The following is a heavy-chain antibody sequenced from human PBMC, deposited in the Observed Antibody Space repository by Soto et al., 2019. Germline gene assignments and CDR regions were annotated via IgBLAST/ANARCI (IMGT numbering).Heavy chain of an antibody. J-gene: IGHJ4*02. V-gene: IGHV3-21*01. CDR3: ATYPYSMVRGVITHY. CDR2: ISSSSSYI. CDR1: GFTFSSYS. D-gene: IGHD3-10*01. Sequence: EVQLVESGGGLFKPGWSLRLSCADSGFTFSSYSMNWVRKAPGNGLVWVSSISSSSSYIYYADSVKGRFTSSRDNAKNSLYLQVNSLRAEDTAVYYCATYPYSMVRGVITHYWGQGPLVTVSS.